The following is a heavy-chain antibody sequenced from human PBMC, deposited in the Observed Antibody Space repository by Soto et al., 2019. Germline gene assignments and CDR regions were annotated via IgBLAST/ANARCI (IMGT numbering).Heavy chain of an antibody. Sequence: SETLSLTCTFSGGSISSGNYYWSWIRQPPGKGLEWIGFISYSGSTNYNPSLKSRVTISVDTSKNQFSLKLSSVTAADTAVYYCARHVGAIGMDVWGQGTTVTVSS. D-gene: IGHD1-26*01. J-gene: IGHJ6*02. CDR3: ARHVGAIGMDV. CDR1: GGSISSGNYY. V-gene: IGHV4-30-4*01. CDR2: ISYSGST.